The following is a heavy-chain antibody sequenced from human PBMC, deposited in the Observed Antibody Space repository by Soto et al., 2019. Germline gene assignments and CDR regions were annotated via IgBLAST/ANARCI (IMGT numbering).Heavy chain of an antibody. J-gene: IGHJ3*02. Sequence: SQTLSLPCAISGDSVSSNSAAWNWLRQSPSRGLEWLGRTYYRSKWYNDYVVSVKSRITINPDTSKNQFSLQLNSVTPEDTAVYYCARERGVLSEAFDIWGQGIVVTVSS. CDR1: GDSVSSNSAA. CDR2: TYYRSKWYN. D-gene: IGHD3-10*01. V-gene: IGHV6-1*01. CDR3: ARERGVLSEAFDI.